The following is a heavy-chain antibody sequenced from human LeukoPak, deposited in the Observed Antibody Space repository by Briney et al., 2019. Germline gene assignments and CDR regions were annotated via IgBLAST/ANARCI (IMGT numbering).Heavy chain of an antibody. Sequence: SVKVSCKASGGTFSSYAISWVRQAPGQGLEWMGGIIPIFGTANYAQKFQGRVTITADKPTSTAYMELSSLRSEDTAVYYCARTYCSGGSCPHDAFDIWGQGTMVTVSS. CDR2: IIPIFGTA. CDR3: ARTYCSGGSCPHDAFDI. J-gene: IGHJ3*02. D-gene: IGHD2-15*01. V-gene: IGHV1-69*06. CDR1: GGTFSSYA.